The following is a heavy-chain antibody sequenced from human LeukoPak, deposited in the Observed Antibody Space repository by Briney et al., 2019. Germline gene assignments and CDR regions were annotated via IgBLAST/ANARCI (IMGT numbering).Heavy chain of an antibody. CDR3: HDFWSVY. J-gene: IGHJ4*02. D-gene: IGHD3-3*01. Sequence: PGGSLRLSCAASGFNFNNYAMSWVRQAPGKGLEWVSALSGSGANTFYAGSVKGRFSISRDNSKNTLFLQMNIVRADDTAVYYCHDFWSVYWGQGTLVTVSS. V-gene: IGHV3-23*01. CDR2: LSGSGANT. CDR1: GFNFNNYA.